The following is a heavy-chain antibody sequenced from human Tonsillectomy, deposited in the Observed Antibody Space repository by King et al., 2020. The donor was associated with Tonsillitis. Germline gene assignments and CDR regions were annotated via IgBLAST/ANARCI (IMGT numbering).Heavy chain of an antibody. V-gene: IGHV3-9*01. CDR2: ISWNSRSI. CDR3: AKDKTAMGGGVGYFDN. Sequence: VQLVESGGGLVQPGRSLRLSCAASGFTFDDYAMHWVRQAPGKGLEWVSCISWNSRSIAYADSVKGRFTISRDNAKNSLYLQMNSLRAEDTALYYCAKDKTAMGGGVGYFDNWGQGTLVTVSS. CDR1: GFTFDDYA. D-gene: IGHD3-16*01. J-gene: IGHJ4*02.